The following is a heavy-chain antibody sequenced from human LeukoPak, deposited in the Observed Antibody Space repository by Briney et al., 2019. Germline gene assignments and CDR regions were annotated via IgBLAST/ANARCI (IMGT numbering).Heavy chain of an antibody. D-gene: IGHD1-7*01. CDR2: SRNKANSYTT. V-gene: IGHV3-72*01. Sequence: GGSLRLSCVASGFTFSDHYMDWVRQAPGKGLEWVGRSRNKANSYTTEYAASVKGRFTISRDDSKNSLFLQMNSLKTEDTAVYYCARRGTGTTSTRTDLYYFDYWGQGTLVTVSS. J-gene: IGHJ4*02. CDR1: GFTFSDHY. CDR3: ARRGTGTTSTRTDLYYFDY.